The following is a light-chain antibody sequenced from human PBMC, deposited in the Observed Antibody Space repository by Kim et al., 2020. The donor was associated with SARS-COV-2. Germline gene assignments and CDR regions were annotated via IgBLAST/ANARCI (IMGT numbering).Light chain of an antibody. CDR2: SAS. CDR1: QSVSSSH. J-gene: IGKJ1*01. Sequence: EIVLTQSPGTLSLSPGERATLSCRASQSVSSSHLAWYQQKPGQAPRLLIYSASSRTTGIPDRFSGSGSGTDFTLTISRLEPEDFAVYSCQQYGGSPGTFGQGTKVDI. CDR3: QQYGGSPGT. V-gene: IGKV3-20*01.